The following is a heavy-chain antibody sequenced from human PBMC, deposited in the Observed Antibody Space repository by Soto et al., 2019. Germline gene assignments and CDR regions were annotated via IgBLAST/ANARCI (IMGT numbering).Heavy chain of an antibody. CDR2: IYYSGST. J-gene: IGHJ4*02. V-gene: IGHV4-59*01. Sequence: SETLSLTCTVSGGSISSYYWSWIRQPPGKGLEWIGYIYYSGSTNYNPSLKSRVTISVDTSKNQFSLKLSSVTAADTAVYYCAREVEVGAPFDYRGQGTLVTVPS. CDR1: GGSISSYY. D-gene: IGHD1-26*01. CDR3: AREVEVGAPFDY.